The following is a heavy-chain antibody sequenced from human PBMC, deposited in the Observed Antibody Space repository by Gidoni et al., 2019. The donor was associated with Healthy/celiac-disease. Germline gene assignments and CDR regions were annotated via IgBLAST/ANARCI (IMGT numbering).Heavy chain of an antibody. CDR2: INHSGST. D-gene: IGHD6-6*01. CDR1: GYSISSGYY. CDR3: ARDTYSSSPDY. Sequence: QVQLQESGPGLVKPSETLSLTCAVSGYSISSGYYWGWIRQPPGKGLEWIGSINHSGSTYYNPSLKSRVTISVDTSKNQFSLKLSSVTAADTAVYYCARDTYSSSPDYWGQGTLVTVSS. J-gene: IGHJ4*02. V-gene: IGHV4-38-2*02.